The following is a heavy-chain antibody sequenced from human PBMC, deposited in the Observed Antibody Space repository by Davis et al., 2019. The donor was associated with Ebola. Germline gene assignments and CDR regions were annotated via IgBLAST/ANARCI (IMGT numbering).Heavy chain of an antibody. D-gene: IGHD5-12*01. CDR1: GGSISSGGYS. Sequence: LRLSCAVSGGSISSGGYSWSWIRQPPGKGLEWIGDISHSGHTYYNPSLRSRLTISVDTSKNQFSLKLSSVTAADTAVYYCARLVLSGLIAWYYFDYWGQGTLVTVSS. V-gene: IGHV4-30-2*03. CDR2: ISHSGHT. J-gene: IGHJ4*02. CDR3: ARLVLSGLIAWYYFDY.